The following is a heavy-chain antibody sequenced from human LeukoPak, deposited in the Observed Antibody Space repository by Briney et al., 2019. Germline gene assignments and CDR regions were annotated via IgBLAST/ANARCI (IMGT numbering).Heavy chain of an antibody. V-gene: IGHV3-7*01. CDR2: IKQDGSEK. Sequence: PGGSLRLSCEASGFTFSGYWMSWVRQAPGKGLEWVTNIKQDGSEKYYVDSVKGRFTISRDNTKNSLYLQMNSLRAEDTAVYYCARDKIGSPMPNFDSWGQGTLVTVSS. D-gene: IGHD1-26*01. J-gene: IGHJ4*02. CDR3: ARDKIGSPMPNFDS. CDR1: GFTFSGYW.